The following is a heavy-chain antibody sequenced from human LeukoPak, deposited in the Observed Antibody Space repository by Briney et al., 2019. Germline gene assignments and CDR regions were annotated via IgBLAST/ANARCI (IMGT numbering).Heavy chain of an antibody. CDR2: INAGNGNT. CDR1: GYTFTSYA. D-gene: IGHD3-22*01. CDR3: ARDGSSGYDAFDI. Sequence: GASVKVSCKASGYTFTSYAMHWVRQAPGQRLEWMGWINAGNGNTKYSQEFQGRVTITRDTSASTAYMELSSLRSEDMAVYYCARDGSSGYDAFDIWGQGTMVTVSS. V-gene: IGHV1-3*03. J-gene: IGHJ3*02.